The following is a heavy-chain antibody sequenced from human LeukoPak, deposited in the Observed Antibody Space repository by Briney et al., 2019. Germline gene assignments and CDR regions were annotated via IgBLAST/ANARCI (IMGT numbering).Heavy chain of an antibody. J-gene: IGHJ4*02. CDR2: IYYSGST. Sequence: SETLSLTCTVSGGSISSYYWSWIRQPPGKGLEWIGYIYYSGSTNYNPSLKSRVTISVDTSKNQFSLKLSSVTAADTAVYYCARGAKGSGVPSFDYWSQGTLVTVSS. CDR1: GGSISSYY. D-gene: IGHD3-10*01. V-gene: IGHV4-59*08. CDR3: ARGAKGSGVPSFDY.